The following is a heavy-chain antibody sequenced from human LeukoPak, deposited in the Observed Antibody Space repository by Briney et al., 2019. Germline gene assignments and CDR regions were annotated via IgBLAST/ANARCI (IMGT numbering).Heavy chain of an antibody. CDR2: INHSGST. V-gene: IGHV4-34*01. Sequence: SETLSLTCAVYGGSFSGYYWSWIRRPPGKGLEWIGEINHSGSTNYNPSLKSRVTISADTSKNQFSLKLSSVTAAVTAVYYCARGRVGSSWSFDYWGQGTLVTVSS. CDR3: ARGRVGSSWSFDY. CDR1: GGSFSGYY. D-gene: IGHD6-13*01. J-gene: IGHJ4*02.